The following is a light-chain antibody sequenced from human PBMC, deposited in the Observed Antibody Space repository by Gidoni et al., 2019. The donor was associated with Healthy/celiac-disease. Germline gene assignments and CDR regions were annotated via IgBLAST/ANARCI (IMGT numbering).Light chain of an antibody. V-gene: IGKV2-24*01. J-gene: IGKJ1*01. Sequence: DTVLTQTPLSSPVTLGQPASISCRSSQSLVHSDGNTYLSWLHQRPGQPPRLLIYRISTRFYGVPDRFSGSVAGTEFTLKISRVEAEDVGVYYCMQTAHFPLTFGQGTKVEIK. CDR1: QSLVHSDGNTY. CDR3: MQTAHFPLT. CDR2: RIS.